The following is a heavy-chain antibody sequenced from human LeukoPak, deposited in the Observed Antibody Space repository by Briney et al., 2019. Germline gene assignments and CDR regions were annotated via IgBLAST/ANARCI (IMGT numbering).Heavy chain of an antibody. CDR2: VYYSGST. Sequence: SETLSLTCIVSGGSIDRNYWSWIRQPPGKGLEWIGHVYYSGSTKYNPSLKSRVTMSVDSSKSHFSLKLNSVTAADTAVYYCAKSFYYASGLDYWGQGTLVTVSS. V-gene: IGHV4-59*08. D-gene: IGHD3-10*01. CDR1: GGSIDRNY. CDR3: AKSFYYASGLDY. J-gene: IGHJ4*02.